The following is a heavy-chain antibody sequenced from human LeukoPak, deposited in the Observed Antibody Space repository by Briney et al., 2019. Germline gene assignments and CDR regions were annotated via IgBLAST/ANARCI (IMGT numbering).Heavy chain of an antibody. CDR2: IYYSGST. V-gene: IGHV4-39*07. CDR3: VRVNGYYYDSSGYYYGHGITDY. CDR1: GGSISSSSYY. Sequence: SETLSLTCTVSGGSISSSSYYWGWIRQPPGKGLEWIGSIYYSGSTYYNPSLKSRVTISVDTSKNQFSLKLSSVTAADTAVYYCVRVNGYYYDSSGYYYGHGITDYWGQGTLVTVSS. J-gene: IGHJ4*02. D-gene: IGHD3-22*01.